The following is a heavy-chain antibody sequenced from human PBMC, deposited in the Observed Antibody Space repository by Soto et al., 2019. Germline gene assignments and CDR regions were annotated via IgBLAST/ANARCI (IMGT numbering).Heavy chain of an antibody. J-gene: IGHJ6*02. V-gene: IGHV3-33*01. CDR1: GFTFGSYN. Sequence: QVQLVESGGGVVQPGRSLRLSCAASGFTFGSYNMHWVRQAPGKGLEWVAIIWFDGTNKNYADSVKGRFTISRDNSQNTLYLQMNSLRAEDTAVYYCARDRRMDVWGQGTTVTVSS. CDR3: ARDRRMDV. CDR2: IWFDGTNK.